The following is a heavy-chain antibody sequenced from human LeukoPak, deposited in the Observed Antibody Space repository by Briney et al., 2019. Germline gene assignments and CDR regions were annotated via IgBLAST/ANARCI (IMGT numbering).Heavy chain of an antibody. CDR2: INTDGSST. J-gene: IGHJ4*02. D-gene: IGHD5-18*01. CDR3: ARDPDLWRIQLWLSDSLDY. CDR1: GFTFSSYW. Sequence: GGSLRLSCAASGFTFSSYWMHWVRQAPGKGLVWVSRINTDGSSTSYADSVKGRFTISRDNAKNTLYLQMSSLRAEDTAVYYCARDPDLWRIQLWLSDSLDYWGQGTLVTVSS. V-gene: IGHV3-74*01.